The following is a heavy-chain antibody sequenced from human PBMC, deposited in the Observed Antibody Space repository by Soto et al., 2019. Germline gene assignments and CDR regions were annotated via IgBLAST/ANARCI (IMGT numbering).Heavy chain of an antibody. CDR3: VRRHASATAIACFDP. CDR1: GYTFTSYG. CDR2: INAANGDT. Sequence: ASVKVSCKASGYTFTSYGIHWVRQAPGQRLEWMGWINAANGDTKYSPKFQGRVTITRDTSASTAYMELSSLRSEDTAVYYCVRRHASATAIACFDPWGQGTLVTVSS. D-gene: IGHD2-21*02. V-gene: IGHV1-3*01. J-gene: IGHJ5*02.